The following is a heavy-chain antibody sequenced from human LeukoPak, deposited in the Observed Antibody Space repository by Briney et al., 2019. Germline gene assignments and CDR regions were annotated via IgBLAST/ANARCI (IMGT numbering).Heavy chain of an antibody. CDR2: IIPIFGTA. CDR3: ARDPHGNWYFDL. CDR1: GGTFSSYA. V-gene: IGHV1-69*13. J-gene: IGHJ2*01. Sequence: SVKVSCKASGGTFSSYAISWVRQAPGQGLEWMGGIIPIFGTANYAQKFQGRVTITADESTSTAYMELSSLRSEDTAVYYCARDPHGNWYFDLWGRGTLVTVSS. D-gene: IGHD1-26*01.